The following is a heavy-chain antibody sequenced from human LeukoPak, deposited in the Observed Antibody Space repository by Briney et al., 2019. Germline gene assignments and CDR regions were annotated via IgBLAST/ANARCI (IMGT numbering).Heavy chain of an antibody. J-gene: IGHJ4*02. D-gene: IGHD1-7*01. Sequence: PSETLSLTCTVSGGSISSYYWSWTRHPPGKGLEWIGYIYYSGSTNYNPSLKSRVTISVDTSKNQFSLKLSSVTAADTAVYYCARSWDYETGPFDYWGQGTLVTVSS. CDR3: ARSWDYETGPFDY. CDR2: IYYSGST. CDR1: GGSISSYY. V-gene: IGHV4-59*01.